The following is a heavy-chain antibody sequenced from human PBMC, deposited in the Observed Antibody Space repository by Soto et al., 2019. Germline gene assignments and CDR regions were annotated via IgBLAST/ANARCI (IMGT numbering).Heavy chain of an antibody. J-gene: IGHJ5*02. CDR2: VYYSGST. V-gene: IGHV4-59*01. CDR3: ARGLGSGWYWFDT. D-gene: IGHD6-19*01. Sequence: SETLSLTCTVSGGSISSYSWSWIRQPPGKGLEWIGYVYYSGSTNYNPSLKSRVNISVDTSKNQLSLTLSSVTAADTAVYYRARGLGSGWYWFDTWGQGTLVTVSS. CDR1: GGSISSYS.